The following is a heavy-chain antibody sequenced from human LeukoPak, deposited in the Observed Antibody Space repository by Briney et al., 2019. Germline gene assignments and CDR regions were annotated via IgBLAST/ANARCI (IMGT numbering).Heavy chain of an antibody. CDR1: GGTFSSYA. CDR2: IIPIFGTA. J-gene: IGHJ4*02. Sequence: SVKVSCKASGGTFSSYAISWVRQAPGQGLEWMGGIIPIFGTANYAQKFQGRVTITADESTSTAYMELSSLRSDDTAVYYCARVGVVPAAIIGYFDYWGQGTLVTVSS. V-gene: IGHV1-69*13. CDR3: ARVGVVPAAIIGYFDY. D-gene: IGHD2-2*02.